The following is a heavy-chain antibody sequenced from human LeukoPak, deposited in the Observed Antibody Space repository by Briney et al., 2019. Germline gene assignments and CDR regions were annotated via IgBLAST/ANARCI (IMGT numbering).Heavy chain of an antibody. CDR3: ARGRRRAALDY. Sequence: PSETLSLTCAVYGGSFSGYYWSWIRQPPGKGLEWIGEINHSGSTNYNPPLKSRVTISVDTSKNQFSLKLSSVTAADTAVYYCARGRRRAALDYWGQGTLVTVSS. CDR2: INHSGST. V-gene: IGHV4-34*01. CDR1: GGSFSGYY. J-gene: IGHJ4*02.